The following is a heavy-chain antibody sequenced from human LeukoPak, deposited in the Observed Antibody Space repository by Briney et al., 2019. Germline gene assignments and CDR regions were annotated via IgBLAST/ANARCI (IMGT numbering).Heavy chain of an antibody. CDR1: GFSFGTYS. CDR3: AKDRSLTVWEPPDS. D-gene: IGHD1-26*01. CDR2: IRYDGVNK. Sequence: GGSLRLSCAASGFSFGTYSMNWVRQAPGKGLEWVAFIRYDGVNKYNADSVKGRFTISRDNSKNTLYLQMNSLRAEDTAVYYCAKDRSLTVWEPPDSWGQGTLVTVSS. J-gene: IGHJ4*02. V-gene: IGHV3-30*02.